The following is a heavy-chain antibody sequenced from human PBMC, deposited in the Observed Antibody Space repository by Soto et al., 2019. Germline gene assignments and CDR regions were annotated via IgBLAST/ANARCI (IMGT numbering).Heavy chain of an antibody. D-gene: IGHD5-12*01. CDR3: ARDSQGYSGYPQGAFDI. CDR2: INPNSGGT. J-gene: IGHJ3*02. CDR1: GYTFTGYY. V-gene: IGHV1-2*04. Sequence: QVQLVQSGAEVKKPGASVKVSCKASGYTFTGYYMHWVRQAPGQGLEWMGWINPNSGGTNYAQKFQGWGTITRDTSISTAYMERRRLRSDDTAVYYCARDSQGYSGYPQGAFDIWGQGTMVTVSS.